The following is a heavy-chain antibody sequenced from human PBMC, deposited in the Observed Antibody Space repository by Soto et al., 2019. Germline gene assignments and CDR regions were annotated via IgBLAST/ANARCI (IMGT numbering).Heavy chain of an antibody. V-gene: IGHV1-18*01. Sequence: ASVKVSCKASGYTFTSYGISWVRQAPGQGLEWMGWISAYNGNTNYAQKLQGRVTMTTDTSTSTAYMELRSLRSDDTAVYYCARDLAVGNYYYYGMDVWGQGTTVTVSS. J-gene: IGHJ6*02. CDR3: ARDLAVGNYYYYGMDV. CDR2: ISAYNGNT. CDR1: GYTFTSYG. D-gene: IGHD1-26*01.